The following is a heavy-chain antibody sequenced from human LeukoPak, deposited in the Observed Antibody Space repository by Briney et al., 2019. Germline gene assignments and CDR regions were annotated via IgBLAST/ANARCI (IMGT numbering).Heavy chain of an antibody. CDR1: GYTFTGYY. V-gene: IGHV1-2*06. CDR3: ARTDYYDSNGHFDY. J-gene: IGHJ4*02. CDR2: INPNSGGT. D-gene: IGHD3-22*01. Sequence: ASVKVSCKASGYTFTGYYMHGVRQAPGQGLEWMGRINPNSGGTNYAQKFQGRVTMTRDTSISTAYMELSRLRSDDTAVYYCARTDYYDSNGHFDYWGQGTLVTVSS.